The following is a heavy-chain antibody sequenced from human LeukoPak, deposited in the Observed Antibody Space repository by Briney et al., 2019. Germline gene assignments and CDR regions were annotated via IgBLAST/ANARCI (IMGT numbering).Heavy chain of an antibody. D-gene: IGHD2-21*02. V-gene: IGHV3-23*01. J-gene: IGHJ6*03. CDR3: AKCLVATTDENYFYYYYIDV. CDR2: ISGSGGST. CDR1: GFTFSSYA. Sequence: GGSLRLSCAASGFTFSSYAMSWVRQTPGKGLEWVPIISGSGGSTHYADSVKGRFTISRDNSRNRVDVQMNNLRADDTAIYYCAKCLVATTDENYFYYYYIDVWGKGTTVTVSS.